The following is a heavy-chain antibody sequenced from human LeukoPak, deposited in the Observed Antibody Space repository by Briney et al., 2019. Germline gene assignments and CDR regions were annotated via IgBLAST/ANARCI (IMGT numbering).Heavy chain of an antibody. CDR1: GGSISSYY. Sequence: SETLSLTCTVSGGSISSYYWIWIRQPPGKGPEWIGYIYYSGSTNYNPSLKSRVTISVDTSKRQFSQKLSSVTAADTAVYDCARTYYDSSGYYFVLDYWGQGTLVTVSS. CDR3: ARTYYDSSGYYFVLDY. D-gene: IGHD3-22*01. J-gene: IGHJ4*02. CDR2: IYYSGST. V-gene: IGHV4-59*01.